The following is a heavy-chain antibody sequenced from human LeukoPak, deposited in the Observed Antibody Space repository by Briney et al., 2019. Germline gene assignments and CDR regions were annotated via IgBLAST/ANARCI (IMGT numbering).Heavy chain of an antibody. CDR1: GYTFTGYY. J-gene: IGHJ4*02. CDR2: INPNSGGT. Sequence: GASVKVSCKASGYTFTGYYMHWVRQAPGQGLEWMGWINPNSGGTNYAQKFQGRVTMTRDTSISTAYMELSRLRSDDTAVYYCARVYFDILTGYPSIYFDYWGQGTLVTVSS. D-gene: IGHD3-9*01. V-gene: IGHV1-2*02. CDR3: ARVYFDILTGYPSIYFDY.